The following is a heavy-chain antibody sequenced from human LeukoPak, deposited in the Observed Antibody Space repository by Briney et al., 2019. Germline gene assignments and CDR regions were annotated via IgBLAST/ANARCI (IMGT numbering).Heavy chain of an antibody. CDR1: GGSFSGYY. CDR2: INHSGST. CDR3: AREGRRLAAAGKASLKACDY. V-gene: IGHV4-34*01. Sequence: SETLSLTCAVYGGSFSGYYWSWIRQPPGKGLEWIGEINHSGSTNYNPSLKSRVTISVDTSKNQFSLKLSSVTAADTAVYYCAREGRRLAAAGKASLKACDYWGQGTLVTVSS. D-gene: IGHD6-13*01. J-gene: IGHJ4*02.